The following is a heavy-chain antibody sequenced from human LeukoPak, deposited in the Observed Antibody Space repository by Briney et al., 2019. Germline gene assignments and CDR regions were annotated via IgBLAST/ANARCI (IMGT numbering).Heavy chain of an antibody. J-gene: IGHJ6*04. V-gene: IGHV1-69*10. D-gene: IGHD3-3*01. CDR3: AGIPVFGVVLHQEPV. Sequence: ASVKVSCKASGVTFNDYALNWVRQAPGQGLEWMGVFIPILGTANSTQKFRDRVTITADISTNTAYTELSSLRSEDTAVYFCAGIPVFGVVLHQEPVWGKGTTVTVSS. CDR1: GVTFNDYA. CDR2: FIPILGTA.